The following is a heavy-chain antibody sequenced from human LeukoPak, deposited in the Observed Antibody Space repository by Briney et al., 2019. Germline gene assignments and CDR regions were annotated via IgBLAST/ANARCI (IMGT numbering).Heavy chain of an antibody. CDR2: ISTYNGDT. CDR3: TRRGPPATNWFDP. Sequence: ASVTVSCKTSGCTFTSHGINWVRQAPGQGLEWMGWISTYNGDTNSAQKFQGRVTLTTDTSTSTAYMELRSLRYDDTAVYYCTRRGPPATNWFDPWGQGTLVTVSS. CDR1: GCTFTSHG. V-gene: IGHV1-18*01. D-gene: IGHD3-10*01. J-gene: IGHJ5*02.